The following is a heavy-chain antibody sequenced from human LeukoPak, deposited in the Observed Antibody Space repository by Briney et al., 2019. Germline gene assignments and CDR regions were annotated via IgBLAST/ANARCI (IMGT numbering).Heavy chain of an antibody. V-gene: IGHV4-34*01. CDR2: INHSGST. CDR1: GGSFSGYY. J-gene: IGHJ6*02. D-gene: IGHD2-15*01. Sequence: SETLSLTCAVYGGSFSGYYWSWIRQPPGKGLEWIGEINHSGSTNYNPSLKSRVTISVDTSKNQFSLKLSSVTAADTAVYYCARGTTGWSDGMDVWGQGTTVTVSS. CDR3: ARGTTGWSDGMDV.